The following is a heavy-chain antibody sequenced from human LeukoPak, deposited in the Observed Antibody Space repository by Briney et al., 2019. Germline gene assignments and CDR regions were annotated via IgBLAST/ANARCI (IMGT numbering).Heavy chain of an antibody. CDR2: IYYSGST. CDR1: GGSISSYY. D-gene: IGHD3-3*01. Sequence: PSETLSLTCTVSGGSISSYYWSWIRQPPGKGLEWIGYIYYSGSTNYNPSLKSRVTISVDTSKNQFSLKLSSVTAADTAVYYCARGGFLEWLPSDYWGQGTLVTVSS. CDR3: ARGGFLEWLPSDY. J-gene: IGHJ4*02. V-gene: IGHV4-59*01.